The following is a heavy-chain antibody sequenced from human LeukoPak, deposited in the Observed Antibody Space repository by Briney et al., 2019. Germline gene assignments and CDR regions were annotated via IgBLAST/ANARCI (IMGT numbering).Heavy chain of an antibody. D-gene: IGHD2-2*01. V-gene: IGHV3-7*01. Sequence: GGSLRLSCAASGFTFSSYWMSRVRQAPGKGLEWVANIKQDGSEKYYVDSVKGRFTISRDNAKNSLYLQMNILRAEDTAVYYCARDDCSSISCYHNWFDPWGQGTLVTVSS. CDR1: GFTFSSYW. CDR2: IKQDGSEK. CDR3: ARDDCSSISCYHNWFDP. J-gene: IGHJ5*02.